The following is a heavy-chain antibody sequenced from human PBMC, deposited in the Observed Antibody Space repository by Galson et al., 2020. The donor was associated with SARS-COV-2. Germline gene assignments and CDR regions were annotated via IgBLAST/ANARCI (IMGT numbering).Heavy chain of an antibody. V-gene: IGHV3-48*02. D-gene: IGHD6-13*01. CDR3: ARGARIAVAGYYHYAMDV. J-gene: IGHJ6*02. CDR2: IGTSSSTM. CDR1: GFSFSSFN. Sequence: GESLKISCAASGFSFSSFNMNWVRQAPGKGLEWVSYIGTSSSTMYYADSVKGRFTISRDNAKNSLFLQMNSLRDEDTAVYYCARGARIAVAGYYHYAMDVWGQGTTVTVSS.